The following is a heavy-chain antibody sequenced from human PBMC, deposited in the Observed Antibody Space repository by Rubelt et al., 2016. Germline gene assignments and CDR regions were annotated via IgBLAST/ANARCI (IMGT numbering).Heavy chain of an antibody. CDR1: GGSFSGYY. Sequence: QVQLQQWGAGLLKPSETLSLTCAVYGGSFSGYYWSWIRQPPGKGLEWIGEINHSGSTNYNPSLKSRVTISVDTSKNQFSLKLSSVTAADTAVYYCAGTRVVPAAIRPWGQGTLVTVSS. V-gene: IGHV4-34*01. D-gene: IGHD2-2*02. CDR3: AGTRVVPAAIRP. J-gene: IGHJ5*02. CDR2: INHSGST.